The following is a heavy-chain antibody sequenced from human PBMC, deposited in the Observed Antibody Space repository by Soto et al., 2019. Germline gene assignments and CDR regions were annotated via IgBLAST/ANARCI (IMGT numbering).Heavy chain of an antibody. CDR2: IVVGSGNT. V-gene: IGHV1-58*01. J-gene: IGHJ5*02. D-gene: IGHD6-19*01. CDR1: GFTFTSSA. Sequence: SVKVSCKASGFTFTSSAVQWVRQARGQRLEWIGWIVVGSGNTNYAQKFQERVTITRDMSTSTAYMELSSLKTEDTAVYYCTRRYSSGWYWFDPWGQGTLVTVSS. CDR3: TRRYSSGWYWFDP.